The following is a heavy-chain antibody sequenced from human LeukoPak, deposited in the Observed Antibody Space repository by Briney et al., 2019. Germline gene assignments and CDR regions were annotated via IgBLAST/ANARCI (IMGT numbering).Heavy chain of an antibody. CDR2: INPYNGDT. D-gene: IGHD6-19*01. Sequence: ASVKVSCKVSGYTFINYAIHWVRQAPGQRLEWMGWINPYNGDTEYSQKLQGRITITEDTSATTAYMDLSTLRSEDTAVYYCARGSSSDWPLEYWGRGILVTVSS. V-gene: IGHV1-3*01. CDR1: GYTFINYA. CDR3: ARGSSSDWPLEY. J-gene: IGHJ4*02.